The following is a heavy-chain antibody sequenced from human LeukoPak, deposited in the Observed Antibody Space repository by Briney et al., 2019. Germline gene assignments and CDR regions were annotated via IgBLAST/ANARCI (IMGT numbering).Heavy chain of an antibody. CDR3: ATQVTVTPRGWFDP. J-gene: IGHJ5*02. Sequence: PSVKVSCKASGYTFTSYGISWVRQAPGQGLEWMGWISAYNGNTNYAQKLQGRVTMTTDTSTSTAYMELRSLRSDDTAVYYCATQVTVTPRGWFDPWGQGTLVTVSS. CDR2: ISAYNGNT. D-gene: IGHD4-17*01. V-gene: IGHV1-18*01. CDR1: GYTFTSYG.